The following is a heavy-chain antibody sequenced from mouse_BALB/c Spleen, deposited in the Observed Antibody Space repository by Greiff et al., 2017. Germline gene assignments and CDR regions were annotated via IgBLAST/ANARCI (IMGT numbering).Heavy chain of an antibody. CDR2: IYPGDGDT. D-gene: IGHD1-3*01. Sequence: QVQLQQSGAELARPGASVKLSCKASGYTFTSYWMQWVKQRPGQGLEWIGAIYPGDGDTRYTQTFKGKSTLTADKSSSTAYMQLSSLASEDSAVYDCARVGGPPRLFDYWGQGTTLTVSS. CDR3: ARVGGPPRLFDY. J-gene: IGHJ2*01. V-gene: IGHV1-87*01. CDR1: GYTFTSYW.